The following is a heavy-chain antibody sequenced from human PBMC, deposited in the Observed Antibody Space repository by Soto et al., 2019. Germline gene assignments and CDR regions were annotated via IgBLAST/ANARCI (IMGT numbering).Heavy chain of an antibody. Sequence: GASVKVSCKASGGTFSSYAISWVRQAPGQGLEWMGGIIPIFGTANYAQKFQGRVTITADESTSTAYMELSSLRSEDTAVYYCATFSTSPIVVVPAAIFPWFDPWGQGTLVT. CDR2: IIPIFGTA. V-gene: IGHV1-69*13. D-gene: IGHD2-2*01. CDR1: GGTFSSYA. J-gene: IGHJ5*02. CDR3: ATFSTSPIVVVPAAIFPWFDP.